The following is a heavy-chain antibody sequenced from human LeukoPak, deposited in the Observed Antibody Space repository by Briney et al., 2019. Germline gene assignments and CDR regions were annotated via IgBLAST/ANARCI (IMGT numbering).Heavy chain of an antibody. CDR2: INHSGST. Sequence: PSETLSLTCAVYGGSFSGYYWSWIRQPPGKGLEWIGEINHSGSTNYNPSLKSRVTISVDTSKNQFSLKLSSVTAADTAVYYCARGPDYYGSGSYYNPWGQGTLVTVSS. CDR1: GGSFSGYY. CDR3: ARGPDYYGSGSYYNP. V-gene: IGHV4-34*01. D-gene: IGHD3-10*01. J-gene: IGHJ5*02.